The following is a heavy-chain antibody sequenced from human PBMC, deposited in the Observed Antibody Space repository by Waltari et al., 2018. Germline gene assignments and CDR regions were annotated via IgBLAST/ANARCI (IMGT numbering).Heavy chain of an antibody. Sequence: QVQLQESGPGLVKPSETLSLTCAVSGYSISSGYYWGWIRQPPGKGLEWIGSIYHSGSTAYNPSLKSRVTISVDTSKNQFSLKLSSVTAADTAVYYCARVSGWIQLWLWGYFDYWGQGTLVTVSS. J-gene: IGHJ4*02. CDR1: GYSISSGYY. V-gene: IGHV4-38-2*01. D-gene: IGHD5-18*01. CDR3: ARVSGWIQLWLWGYFDY. CDR2: IYHSGST.